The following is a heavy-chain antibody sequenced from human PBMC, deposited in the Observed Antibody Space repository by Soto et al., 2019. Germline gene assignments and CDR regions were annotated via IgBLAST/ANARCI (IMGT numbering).Heavy chain of an antibody. CDR2: INSDGSST. CDR1: GFTFSSYW. V-gene: IGHV3-74*01. Sequence: GGSLRLSCAASGFTFSSYWMHWVRQGPGKRPVGVARINSDGSSTDYADSVQGRFTISRDNAKNTLYLQMNSLRAEDTAVYYCARSRVVTPRGGFNIWGQGTLVTVSS. CDR3: ARSRVVTPRGGFNI. J-gene: IGHJ3*02. D-gene: IGHD2-21*02.